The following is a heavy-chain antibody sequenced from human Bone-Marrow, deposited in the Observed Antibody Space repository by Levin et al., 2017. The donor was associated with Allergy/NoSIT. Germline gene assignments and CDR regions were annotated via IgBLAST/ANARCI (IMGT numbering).Heavy chain of an antibody. CDR1: GFTFSTSA. Sequence: GESLKISCAASGFTFSTSAMHWVRQAPGKGLEWVAVISYSGSTEYYAESVKGRFTISRDNSKNTLYLQMNNLRPEDTAVYYCARYEYSDYDTYFYGMDVWGQGTTVTVSS. J-gene: IGHJ6*02. D-gene: IGHD5-12*01. CDR2: ISYSGSTE. CDR3: ARYEYSDYDTYFYGMDV. V-gene: IGHV3-30-3*01.